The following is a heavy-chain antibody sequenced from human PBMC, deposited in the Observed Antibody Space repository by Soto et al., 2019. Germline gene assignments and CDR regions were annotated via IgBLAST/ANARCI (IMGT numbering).Heavy chain of an antibody. V-gene: IGHV4-59*01. CDR1: GGSISSYY. Sequence: QVQLQESGPGLVKPSETLSLTCTVSGGSISSYYWSWIRQPPGKGLEWIGYIYYSGSTKYNPSLKRRVPRPVDPSKKQFALKRSSVTAADTAVYYCARGAPVEMATSFDYWGQGTLVTVSS. CDR3: ARGAPVEMATSFDY. CDR2: IYYSGST. J-gene: IGHJ4*02. D-gene: IGHD5-12*01.